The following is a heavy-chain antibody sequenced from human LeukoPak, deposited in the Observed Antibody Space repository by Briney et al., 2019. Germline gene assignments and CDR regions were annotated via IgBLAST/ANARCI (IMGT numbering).Heavy chain of an antibody. D-gene: IGHD6-6*01. CDR3: AREGISSSTYNWFDP. CDR1: GGSFSGYY. Sequence: SETLSLTCAVYGGSFSGYYWSWIRQPPGKGLEWIGEINHSGSTNYNPSLKSRVTISVDTSKKQFSLKLSSVTAADTAVYYCAREGISSSTYNWFDPWGQGTLVTVSS. V-gene: IGHV4-34*01. CDR2: INHSGST. J-gene: IGHJ5*02.